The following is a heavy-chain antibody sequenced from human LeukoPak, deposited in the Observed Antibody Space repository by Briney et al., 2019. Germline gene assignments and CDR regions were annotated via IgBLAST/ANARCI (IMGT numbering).Heavy chain of an antibody. Sequence: PGGPLRLSCAASGFTFSDYNMNWVRQAPGKGLEWVSYITNGGSTIHHADSVKGRFTISRDNAKKTLYLQMNSLRAEDTAVYYCARSIGLTGGGVDVWGQGTTVTVSS. V-gene: IGHV3-11*01. D-gene: IGHD3-9*01. J-gene: IGHJ6*02. CDR2: ITNGGSTI. CDR1: GFTFSDYN. CDR3: ARSIGLTGGGVDV.